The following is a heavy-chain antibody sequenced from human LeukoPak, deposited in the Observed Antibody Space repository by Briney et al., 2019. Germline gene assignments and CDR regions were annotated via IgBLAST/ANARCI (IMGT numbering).Heavy chain of an antibody. CDR1: GFTFNYAW. J-gene: IGHJ6*02. CDR3: TTDEDWNYARKDV. Sequence: AGGSLRLSCAASGFTFNYAWMSWVRQVPGKGLEWVGQTVSEIDGGTTDYATPVKGRFTISRDDSKGTLYLQMNSLKIEDTAVYYCTTDEDWNYARKDVWGQGATVIVSS. V-gene: IGHV3-15*04. CDR2: TVSEIDGGTT. D-gene: IGHD1-7*01.